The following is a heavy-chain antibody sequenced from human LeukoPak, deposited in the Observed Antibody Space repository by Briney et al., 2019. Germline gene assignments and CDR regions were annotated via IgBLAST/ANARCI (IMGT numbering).Heavy chain of an antibody. CDR2: IYYSGST. CDR1: GGSISSYY. Sequence: PSETLSLXCTVSGGSISSYYWSWIRQPPGKGLEWIGYIYYSGSTNYNPSLKSRVTISVDTSKNQFSLKLSSVTAADTAVYYCARLRGSYTFDYWGQGTLVTVSS. CDR3: ARLRGSYTFDY. V-gene: IGHV4-59*01. D-gene: IGHD1-26*01. J-gene: IGHJ4*02.